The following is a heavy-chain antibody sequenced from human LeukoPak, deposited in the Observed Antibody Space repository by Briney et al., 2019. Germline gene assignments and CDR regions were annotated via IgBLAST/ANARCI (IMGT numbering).Heavy chain of an antibody. D-gene: IGHD1-26*01. Sequence: GGSLRLSCAASGFTFSDYYMSWIRQAPGKGLEWLSYISSNGGTIYYADSVKGRFTISRDNAKNSLYLQMNNLRAEDTAVYHCARHYSGSYTFDYWGQGTLVTVSS. CDR3: ARHYSGSYTFDY. CDR2: ISSNGGTI. J-gene: IGHJ4*02. CDR1: GFTFSDYY. V-gene: IGHV3-11*01.